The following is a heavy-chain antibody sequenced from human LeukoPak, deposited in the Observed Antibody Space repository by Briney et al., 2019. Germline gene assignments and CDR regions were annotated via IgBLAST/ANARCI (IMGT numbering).Heavy chain of an antibody. CDR3: ARDIGYSPFDY. Sequence: PGGSLRLSCAASGFTFSSYWMHWVRQAPGKGLVYVSRINSDGTSTSYADSVKGRFTISRDNAKNTLYLLMNSLRAEDTAVYYCARDIGYSPFDYGGEGTLVTVSS. J-gene: IGHJ4*02. CDR2: INSDGTST. V-gene: IGHV3-74*01. D-gene: IGHD2-15*01. CDR1: GFTFSSYW.